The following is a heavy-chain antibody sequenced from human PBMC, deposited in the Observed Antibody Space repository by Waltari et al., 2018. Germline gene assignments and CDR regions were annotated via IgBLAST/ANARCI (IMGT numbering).Heavy chain of an antibody. CDR3: TRGSRGWNGMDV. D-gene: IGHD6-19*01. CDR2: ISPDGRRT. V-gene: IGHV3-74*01. Sequence: EVQLEESGGGLVQPGWSLRPSCVASGFTYSDHFMPWVSQVPGQGLVWVSEISPDGRRTNHAESVKGRFTTSRDNANNMLYLHMTSLRVEDTSVYFCTRGSRGWNGMDVWGQGTTVTVSS. J-gene: IGHJ6*02. CDR1: GFTYSDHF.